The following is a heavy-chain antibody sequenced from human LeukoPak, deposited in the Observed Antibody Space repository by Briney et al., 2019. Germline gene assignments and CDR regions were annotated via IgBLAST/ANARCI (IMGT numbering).Heavy chain of an antibody. J-gene: IGHJ6*03. CDR1: GGSISSYY. Sequence: SETLSLTCTVSGGSISSYYWSWIRQPPGKGLEWIGYIYYSGSTNYNPSLKSRVTISVDTSKNQFSLKLSSVTAADTAVYYCARRGQQLEKRGLNYYYYYYMDVWGKGTTVTISS. CDR2: IYYSGST. V-gene: IGHV4-59*12. CDR3: ARRGQQLEKRGLNYYYYYYMDV. D-gene: IGHD6-13*01.